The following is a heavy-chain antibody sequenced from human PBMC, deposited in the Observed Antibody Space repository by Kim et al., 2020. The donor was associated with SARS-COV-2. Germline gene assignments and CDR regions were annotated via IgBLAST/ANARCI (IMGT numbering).Heavy chain of an antibody. CDR2: IYYSGST. CDR1: GGSISSSSYY. Sequence: SETLSHTCTVSGGSISSSSYYWGWIRQPPGKGLEWIGSIYYSGSTYYNPSLKSRVTISVDTSKNQFSLKLSSVTAADTAVYYCARGSVAVAGTLYYYYYYGMDVWGQGTTVTVSS. V-gene: IGHV4-39*01. CDR3: ARGSVAVAGTLYYYYYYGMDV. D-gene: IGHD6-19*01. J-gene: IGHJ6*02.